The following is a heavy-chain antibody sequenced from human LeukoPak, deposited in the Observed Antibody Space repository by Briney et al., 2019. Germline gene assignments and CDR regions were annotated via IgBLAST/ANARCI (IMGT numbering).Heavy chain of an antibody. Sequence: SETLSLTCTVSGGSITGFYWNWIRQPPGMELEWIGYIYHSGSTNYGPSLKSRVTISVDTSKNQFSLRLSSVTAADTAIYYCTRGNYALDAFDIWGQGTMVTVSS. CDR1: GGSITGFY. CDR3: TRGNYALDAFDI. CDR2: IYHSGST. D-gene: IGHD1-7*01. V-gene: IGHV4-59*08. J-gene: IGHJ3*02.